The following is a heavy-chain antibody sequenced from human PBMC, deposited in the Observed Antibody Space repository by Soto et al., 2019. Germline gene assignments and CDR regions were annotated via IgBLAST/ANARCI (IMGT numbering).Heavy chain of an antibody. V-gene: IGHV4-34*01. Sequence: QVQLQQWGAGLLKPSETLSLTCAVYGESFSGYYWSWVRKPPGKGLEWIGEINHSGSSNYNSSLKSRVTISVDTSKNQFSLKLNSVTAADTAVYFCARRDSGNYGRHGFDPWGQGTLVTVSS. J-gene: IGHJ5*02. CDR1: GESFSGYY. D-gene: IGHD3-10*01. CDR3: ARRDSGNYGRHGFDP. CDR2: INHSGSS.